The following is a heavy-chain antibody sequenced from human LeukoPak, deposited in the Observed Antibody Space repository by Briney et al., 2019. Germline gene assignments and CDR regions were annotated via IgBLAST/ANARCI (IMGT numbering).Heavy chain of an antibody. Sequence: GGSRRLSCAASGFTFSSYAMSWVRQAPGKGLEWVSAISGSGGSTYYADSVKGRFTISRDNSKDTLYLQMNSLRAEDTAVYYCAAMVRGVEGSDFDYWGQGTLVTVSS. CDR1: GFTFSSYA. J-gene: IGHJ4*02. V-gene: IGHV3-23*01. D-gene: IGHD3-10*01. CDR3: AAMVRGVEGSDFDY. CDR2: ISGSGGST.